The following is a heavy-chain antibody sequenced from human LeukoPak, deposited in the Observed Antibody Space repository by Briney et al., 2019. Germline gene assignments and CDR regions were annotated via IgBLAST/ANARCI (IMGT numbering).Heavy chain of an antibody. CDR2: IYYSGST. J-gene: IGHJ5*02. D-gene: IGHD3-10*01. V-gene: IGHV4-31*03. Sequence: SEILSLTCTVSGGSISSGGYYWSWIRQHPGKGLEWIGYIYYSGSTYYNSSLKSRVTISVDTSKNQFSLKLSSVTAADTAVYYCARDGSGSYGWFDPWGQGTLVTVSS. CDR3: ARDGSGSYGWFDP. CDR1: GGSISSGGYY.